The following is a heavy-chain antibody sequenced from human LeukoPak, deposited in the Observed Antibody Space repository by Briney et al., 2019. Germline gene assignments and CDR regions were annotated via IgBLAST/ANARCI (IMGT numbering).Heavy chain of an antibody. CDR1: GFTVSSNY. D-gene: IGHD3-9*01. CDR2: IYSGGST. J-gene: IGHJ4*02. V-gene: IGHV3-53*01. Sequence: GGSLRLSCVASGFTVSSNYMSWVRQAPGKGLEWVSVIYSGGSTYYADSVKGRFTISRDNSKNTLYLQMNSLRAEDTAVYYCARAKFDLLFDYWGQGTLVTVSS. CDR3: ARAKFDLLFDY.